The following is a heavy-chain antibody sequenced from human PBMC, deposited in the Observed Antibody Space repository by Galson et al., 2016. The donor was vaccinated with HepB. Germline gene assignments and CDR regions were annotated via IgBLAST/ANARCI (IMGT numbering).Heavy chain of an antibody. CDR2: ISYDGSNK. J-gene: IGHJ4*02. Sequence: SLRLSCAASGFTFSTYTMHWVRQAPGKGLEWVALISYDGSNKYYADSVKGRFSISRDDSKNTLYLRMNSLIVEDTAVYYCARSFRGASPGYWGQGTLVTVSS. CDR1: GFTFSTYT. D-gene: IGHD6-13*01. V-gene: IGHV3-30*04. CDR3: ARSFRGASPGY.